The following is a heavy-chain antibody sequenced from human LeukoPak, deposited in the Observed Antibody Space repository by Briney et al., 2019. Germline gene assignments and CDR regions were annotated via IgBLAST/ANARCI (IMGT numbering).Heavy chain of an antibody. CDR2: IWYDGSNK. J-gene: IGHJ4*02. CDR1: GVTFSSYG. V-gene: IGHV3-33*01. Sequence: PGGSLRLSCAATGVTFSSYGMHWVRQAPGKGLEWVAVIWYDGSNKYYADSVKGRFTISRDNSKNTLYLQMNSLRAEDTAVYYCARDYDFWSGYYDYWGQGTLVTVSS. CDR3: ARDYDFWSGYYDY. D-gene: IGHD3-3*01.